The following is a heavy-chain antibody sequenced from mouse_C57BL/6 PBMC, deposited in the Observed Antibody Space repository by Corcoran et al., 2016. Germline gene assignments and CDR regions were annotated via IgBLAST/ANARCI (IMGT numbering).Heavy chain of an antibody. J-gene: IGHJ2*01. D-gene: IGHD3-2*02. CDR2: INPNNGGT. Sequence: EVQLQQSGPELVKPGASVKISCKASGYTFTDYYMNWVKQSHGKSLEWIGDINPNNGGTSYNQKFKGKATLTVDKSSSTAYMELRSLTSEDSAVYYCARRGELRLRDYWGQGTTLTVSS. V-gene: IGHV1-26*01. CDR1: GYTFTDYY. CDR3: ARRGELRLRDY.